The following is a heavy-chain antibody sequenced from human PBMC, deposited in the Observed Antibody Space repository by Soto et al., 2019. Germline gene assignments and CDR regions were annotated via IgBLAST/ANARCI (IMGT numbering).Heavy chain of an antibody. J-gene: IGHJ6*03. V-gene: IGHV3-33*01. CDR1: GFTFSSYG. CDR2: IWDDGSNK. D-gene: IGHD2-2*01. CDR3: ARDDRSSGYCSSTSCYAPYYYYMDV. Sequence: QVQLVESGGGVVQPGRSLRLSCAASGFTFSSYGMHWVRQAPGKGLEWVAVIWDDGSNKYYADSVKGRFTISRDNSKNTLYLQMNRLRAEDTAVYYCARDDRSSGYCSSTSCYAPYYYYMDVWGKGTTVTVSS.